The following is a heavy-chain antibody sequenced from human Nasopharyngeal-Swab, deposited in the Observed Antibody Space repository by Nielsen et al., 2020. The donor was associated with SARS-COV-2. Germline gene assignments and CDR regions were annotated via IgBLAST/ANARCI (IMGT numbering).Heavy chain of an antibody. D-gene: IGHD2-21*02. V-gene: IGHV3-73*01. CDR2: IRSKGNNYAT. Sequence: GESLKISCAASGFTFSDSAIHWVRQASGTGLEWVGRIRSKGNNYATAYAASVKGRFIIFRDDPTNTAYLQMNSLKTEDTAVYYCTRCGGGCYSGRDYWGQGTPVTVSS. CDR3: TRCGGGCYSGRDY. J-gene: IGHJ4*02. CDR1: GFTFSDSA.